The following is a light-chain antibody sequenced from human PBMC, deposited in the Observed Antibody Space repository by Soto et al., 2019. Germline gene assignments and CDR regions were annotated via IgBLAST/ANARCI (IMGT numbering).Light chain of an antibody. Sequence: EIVLTQSPGTLSVSPGDSATLSCRASQIVSSYLAWYQHKTGQAPRILIYDESNRATGIPDRLSGSGSGTDLNLTISRLEPEDFAVYYCQKRSNWPITCGQGTRLEIK. V-gene: IGKV3-11*01. J-gene: IGKJ5*01. CDR2: DES. CDR3: QKRSNWPIT. CDR1: QIVSSY.